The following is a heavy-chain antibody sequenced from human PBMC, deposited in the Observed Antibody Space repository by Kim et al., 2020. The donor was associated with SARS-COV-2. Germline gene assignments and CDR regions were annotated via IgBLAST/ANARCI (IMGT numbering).Heavy chain of an antibody. CDR1: GGTFSSYA. CDR3: ARSPYYYDSSGYRLDY. V-gene: IGHV1-69*13. CDR2: IIPIFGTA. D-gene: IGHD3-22*01. J-gene: IGHJ4*02. Sequence: SVKVSCKASGGTFSSYAISWVRQVPGQGLEWMGGIIPIFGTANYAQKFQGRVTITADESTSTAYMELSSLRSEDTAVYYCARSPYYYDSSGYRLDYWGQGTLVTVSS.